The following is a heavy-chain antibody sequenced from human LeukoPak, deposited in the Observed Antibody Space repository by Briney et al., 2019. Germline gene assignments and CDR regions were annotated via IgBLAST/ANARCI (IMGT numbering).Heavy chain of an antibody. CDR3: AREVLRGGVAVAGTDWLDP. J-gene: IGHJ5*02. CDR2: INPSGGST. Sequence: ASVKVSCKASGYTFTSYYMHWVRQAPGQGLEWMGIINPSGGSTSYAQKFQGRVTMTRDTSTSTVYMELSSLRSEDTAVYYCAREVLRGGVAVAGTDWLDPWGQGTLVTVSS. CDR1: GYTFTSYY. D-gene: IGHD6-19*01. V-gene: IGHV1-46*01.